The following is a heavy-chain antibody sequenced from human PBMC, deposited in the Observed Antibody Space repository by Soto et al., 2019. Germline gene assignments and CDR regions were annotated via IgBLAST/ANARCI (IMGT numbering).Heavy chain of an antibody. CDR1: GDSINSSKYF. J-gene: IGHJ6*02. D-gene: IGHD4-17*01. V-gene: IGHV4-31*03. Sequence: SETLSLTCSVSGDSINSSKYFWCWIRQHPGEGLEWMGYISYIGGAYYNPSLKSRVFISLDTSRNQFSLRLSSVTAADTAIYYCARARYGDYEHYYYYGMDVWGQGTTVTVSS. CDR2: ISYIGGA. CDR3: ARARYGDYEHYYYYGMDV.